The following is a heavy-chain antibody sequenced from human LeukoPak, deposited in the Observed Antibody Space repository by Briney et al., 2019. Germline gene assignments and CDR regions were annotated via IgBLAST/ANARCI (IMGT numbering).Heavy chain of an antibody. Sequence: SETLSLTCTVSGGSISSYYRSWIRQPPGKGLEWIGYIYYSGSTNYNPSLKSRVTISVDTSKNQFSLKLSSVTAADTAVYYCARWVRNYGSGSYYVDYWGQGTLVTVSS. CDR3: ARWVRNYGSGSYYVDY. CDR1: GGSISSYY. D-gene: IGHD3-10*01. J-gene: IGHJ4*02. V-gene: IGHV4-59*01. CDR2: IYYSGST.